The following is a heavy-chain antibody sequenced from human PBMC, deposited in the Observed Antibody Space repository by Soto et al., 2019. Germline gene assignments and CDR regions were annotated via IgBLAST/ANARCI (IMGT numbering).Heavy chain of an antibody. CDR1: GGSISSGNYY. CDR3: ARTRADYYGSGSYPNWFDP. J-gene: IGHJ5*02. D-gene: IGHD3-10*01. CDR2: ISYSGTT. Sequence: SETLSLTCTVSGGSISSGNYYWSWIRQPPGKGLEWIGFISYSGTTHYSASLRSRVSISVDTSKNQFSLKLTSVTAADTAVYYCARTRADYYGSGSYPNWFDPWGQGTLVTVSS. V-gene: IGHV4-30-4*01.